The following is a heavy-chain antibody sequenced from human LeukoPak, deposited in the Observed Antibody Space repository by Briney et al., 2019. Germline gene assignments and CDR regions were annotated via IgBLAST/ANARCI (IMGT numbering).Heavy chain of an antibody. D-gene: IGHD2-2*01. J-gene: IGHJ4*02. CDR1: GFTVSSNY. V-gene: IGHV3-53*01. CDR3: AKERESQLLWGYFDF. CDR2: IFSGGTT. Sequence: GGSLRLSCAASGFTVSSNYMSWVRQAPGKGLEWVSVIFSGGTTYYADSVKGRFTISRDNSRNTLYLQMNSLRAEDTAVYYCAKERESQLLWGYFDFWGQGTLVTVSS.